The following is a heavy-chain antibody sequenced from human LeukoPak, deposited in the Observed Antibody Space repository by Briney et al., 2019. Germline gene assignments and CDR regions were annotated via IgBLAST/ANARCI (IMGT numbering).Heavy chain of an antibody. CDR3: ARSGVYCSSTSCYSLPGADYYYYYGMDV. CDR2: IYYSGST. V-gene: IGHV4-59*01. Sequence: SETLSLTCTVSGGSISNYYWSWIRQPPVKGLEWIGYIYYSGSTNYNPSLKSRVTISVDTSKNQFSLKLSSVTAADTAVYYCARSGVYCSSTSCYSLPGADYYYYYGMDVWGQGTTVTVSS. D-gene: IGHD2-2*02. CDR1: GGSISNYY. J-gene: IGHJ6*02.